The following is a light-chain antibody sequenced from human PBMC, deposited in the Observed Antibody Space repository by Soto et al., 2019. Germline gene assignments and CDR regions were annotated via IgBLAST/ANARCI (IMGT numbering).Light chain of an antibody. CDR3: QQYNNWPL. J-gene: IGKJ3*01. CDR2: GAS. V-gene: IGKV3-15*01. Sequence: EIVMTQSQATLSVSPGERATLSCRASQGVSSNLAWYQQKPGQAPRLLIYGASTRATGIPARFSGSGSGTEFTLTISSLQSEDFAVYYCQQYNNWPLFGPGTIVDI. CDR1: QGVSSN.